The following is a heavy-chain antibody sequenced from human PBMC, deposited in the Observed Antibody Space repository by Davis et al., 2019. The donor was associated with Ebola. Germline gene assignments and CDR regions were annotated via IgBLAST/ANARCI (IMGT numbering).Heavy chain of an antibody. CDR1: GFTFSSYW. V-gene: IGHV3-7*03. CDR3: ATAFDRRHYGSWFDP. CDR2: IKQDGSDK. D-gene: IGHD4-17*01. J-gene: IGHJ5*02. Sequence: GESLKISCAASGFTFSSYWMSWVRQAPGKGLEWVANIKQDGSDKYYVDSVKGRFTISRDNAKNSLYLQMNSLRAEDTAVYYCATAFDRRHYGSWFDPWGQGTPVTVSS.